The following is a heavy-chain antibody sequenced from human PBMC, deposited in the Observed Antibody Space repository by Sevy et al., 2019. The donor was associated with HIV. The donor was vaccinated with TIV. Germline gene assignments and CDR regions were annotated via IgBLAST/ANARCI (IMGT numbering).Heavy chain of an antibody. D-gene: IGHD2-2*01. J-gene: IGHJ4*02. Sequence: GGSLRLSCAASEFTFSSYAMHWVRQAPGKGLEWVAVISYDGSNKYYADSVKGRFTISRDNSKNTLYLQMNSLRAEDTAVYYCARDSGTSWINYYFDYWGQGTLVTVSS. CDR3: ARDSGTSWINYYFDY. CDR1: EFTFSSYA. V-gene: IGHV3-30*04. CDR2: ISYDGSNK.